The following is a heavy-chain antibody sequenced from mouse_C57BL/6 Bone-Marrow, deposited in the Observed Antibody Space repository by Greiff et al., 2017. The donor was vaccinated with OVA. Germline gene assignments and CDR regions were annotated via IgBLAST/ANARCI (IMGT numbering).Heavy chain of an antibody. CDR3: ARGGMYYGSSAWFAY. J-gene: IGHJ3*01. CDR1: GYSITSGYY. D-gene: IGHD1-1*01. V-gene: IGHV3-6*01. Sequence: DVQLQESGPGLVKPSQSLSLTCSVTGYSITSGYYWNWIRQFPGNKLEWMGYISYDGSNNYNPSLKNRISITRDTSKNQFFLKLNSVTTEDTATYYCARGGMYYGSSAWFAYWAQGTLVTVSA. CDR2: ISYDGSN.